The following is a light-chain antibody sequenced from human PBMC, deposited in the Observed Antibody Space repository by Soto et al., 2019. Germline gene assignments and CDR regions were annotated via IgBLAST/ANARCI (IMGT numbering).Light chain of an antibody. Sequence: EIVLTQSPGTLSLSPGDRDTLXXRTSQSVSRSFVAGDQHKPGTAPRXXRVWASHRAAFSPDMFSGRRSDTYFTLTSGRLEPEDFAVYSCQLYGSASITFGQGTRLDIK. J-gene: IGKJ5*01. CDR1: QSVSRSF. V-gene: IGKV3-20*01. CDR2: WAS. CDR3: QLYGSASIT.